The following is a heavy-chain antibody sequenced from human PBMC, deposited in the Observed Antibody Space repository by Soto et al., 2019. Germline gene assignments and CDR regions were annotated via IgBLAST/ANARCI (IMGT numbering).Heavy chain of an antibody. CDR2: TYYTSKWYN. V-gene: IGHV6-1*01. Sequence: QVQLQQSGPGLVKPSQTLSLTCAISGDSVSSNSAIWNWFRQSPSRGLEWLGRTYYTSKWYNDYAVSVRSRISINPDTSKNQVSLQLNSVTPEDTAVYYCAKVYSSGWSFYYGTDVCGQGPTGTGSS. D-gene: IGHD6-19*01. CDR1: GDSVSSNSAI. CDR3: AKVYSSGWSFYYGTDV. J-gene: IGHJ6*02.